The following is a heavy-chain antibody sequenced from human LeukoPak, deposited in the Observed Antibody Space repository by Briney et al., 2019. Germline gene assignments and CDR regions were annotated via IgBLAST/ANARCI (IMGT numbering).Heavy chain of an antibody. J-gene: IGHJ4*02. Sequence: PSETLSLTCAVSGVSFNDYYWSWVRQTPRKGLEWIGEINHSGYTNDSPSLKSRVTISIDTSRKQFSLNLRSVTVADTGIYYCTRMTTGHDYWSQGTLVTVSS. CDR1: GVSFNDYY. CDR3: TRMTTGHDY. D-gene: IGHD4-17*01. V-gene: IGHV4-34*01. CDR2: INHSGYT.